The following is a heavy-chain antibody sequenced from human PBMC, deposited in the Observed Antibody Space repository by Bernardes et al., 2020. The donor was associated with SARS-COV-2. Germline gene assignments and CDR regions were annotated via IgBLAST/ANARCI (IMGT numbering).Heavy chain of an antibody. V-gene: IGHV3-74*01. CDR1: GMTFSSFW. CDR3: ARDVVGREDF. D-gene: IGHD1-26*01. Sequence: GGSLRLSCAASGMTFSSFWMHWVRQVPGKGLVWVSRINEDGSTTDYAESVKGRFTIPRDNAKNTLFLHMSSLRAEDSAVYYCARDVVGREDFWGQGTLVTVSS. CDR2: INEDGSTT. J-gene: IGHJ4*02.